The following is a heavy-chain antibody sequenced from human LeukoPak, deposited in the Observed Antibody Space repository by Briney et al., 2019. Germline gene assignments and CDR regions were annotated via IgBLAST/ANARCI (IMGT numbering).Heavy chain of an antibody. CDR3: AKVVLLLTASDAFDF. Sequence: GGSLRLSCAASGFTFSSNAMSWVRQAPGKGLEWVSTISGNYGSTYYADSVKGRFAISRDNFKNTVFLRMNSLRAEDTAVYYCAKVVLLLTASDAFDFWGQGTKVTVSS. V-gene: IGHV3-23*01. J-gene: IGHJ3*01. CDR2: ISGNYGST. CDR1: GFTFSSNA. D-gene: IGHD2-21*02.